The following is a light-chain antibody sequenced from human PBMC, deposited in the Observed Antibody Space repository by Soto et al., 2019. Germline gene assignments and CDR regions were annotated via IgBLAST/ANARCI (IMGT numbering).Light chain of an antibody. CDR3: QQRNDWPT. CDR2: DVF. J-gene: IGKJ1*01. CDR1: QSVNNY. V-gene: IGKV3-11*01. Sequence: EIVLTQSPATLSLSPGERATLSCRASQSVNNYLAWYQQKPGQAPRLLIYDVFNRATGIPARFSGSGSGTDFTLTIRSLEPEDFALYFCQQRNDWPTFGQGTKVEIK.